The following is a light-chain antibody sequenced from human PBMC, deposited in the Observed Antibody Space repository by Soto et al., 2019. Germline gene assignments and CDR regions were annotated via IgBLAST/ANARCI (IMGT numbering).Light chain of an antibody. CDR1: SSDVGNYNL. V-gene: IGLV2-23*01. Sequence: QSVLTQPASVSGSPGQSITISCTGTSSDVGNYNLVSWYQQHPGKAPKLIIYEDTKRPSGVSNRFSGSNSGNTASLTISGLQAEDEADYYCCSYADSSTYVFGTGTKLTVL. CDR2: EDT. J-gene: IGLJ1*01. CDR3: CSYADSSTYV.